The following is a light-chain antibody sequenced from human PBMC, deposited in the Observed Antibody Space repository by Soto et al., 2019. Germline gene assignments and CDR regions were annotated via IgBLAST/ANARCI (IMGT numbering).Light chain of an antibody. J-gene: IGLJ2*01. V-gene: IGLV2-8*01. CDR1: SSDVGGYNY. CDR2: EVS. CDR3: SSYAGLVV. Sequence: QSVLTQPPSASGSPGQSVTISCTGTSSDVGGYNYVSWYHQHPGKAPKLMIYEVSKRPSGVPDRFSGSKSGNTASLTVSGLQAEDEADYYCSSYAGLVVFGGGTQLTVL.